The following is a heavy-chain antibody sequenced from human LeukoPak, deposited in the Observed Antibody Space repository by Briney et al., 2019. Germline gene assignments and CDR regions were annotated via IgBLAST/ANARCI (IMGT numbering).Heavy chain of an antibody. CDR2: ISAYNGNT. CDR1: GGTFSSYA. D-gene: IGHD3-3*01. J-gene: IGHJ3*02. Sequence: ASVKVSCTASGGTFSSYAISWVRQAPGQGLEWMGWISAYNGNTNYAQKLQGRVTMTTDTSTSTAYMELRSLRSDDTAVYYCARDCRTYYDFWSGYYISDAFDIWGQGTMVTVSS. CDR3: ARDCRTYYDFWSGYYISDAFDI. V-gene: IGHV1-18*01.